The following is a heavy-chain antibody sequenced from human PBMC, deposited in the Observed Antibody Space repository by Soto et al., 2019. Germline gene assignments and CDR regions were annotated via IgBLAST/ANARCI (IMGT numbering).Heavy chain of an antibody. Sequence: SVKVSCKASGGTFSSYAISWVRQAPGQGLEWMGGIIPIFGTANYAQKFQGRVTITEDESTSTAYMELSSLRSDDTAVYYCARDLGSSSWSQWHYWGQGTLVTVSS. V-gene: IGHV1-69*13. CDR3: ARDLGSSSWSQWHY. CDR2: IIPIFGTA. CDR1: GGTFSSYA. D-gene: IGHD6-13*01. J-gene: IGHJ4*02.